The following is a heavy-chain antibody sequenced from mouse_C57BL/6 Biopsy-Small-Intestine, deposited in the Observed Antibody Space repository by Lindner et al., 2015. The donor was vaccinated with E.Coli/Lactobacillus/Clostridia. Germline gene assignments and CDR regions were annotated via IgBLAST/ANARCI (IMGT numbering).Heavy chain of an antibody. D-gene: IGHD1-1*01. CDR1: IHLHRLL. CDR3: ASWGDKYYMDV. CDR2: INPRSGDT. V-gene: IGHV1-84*02. J-gene: IGHJ1*03. Sequence: SVKVSCQDFWIHLHRLLLHWVRQAPGQGLEWMGWINPRSGDTTYAQKFQGRVTMTRDTSISTAYMELSSLRSDDTAVYNCASWGDKYYMDVWGKGTTVTVSS.